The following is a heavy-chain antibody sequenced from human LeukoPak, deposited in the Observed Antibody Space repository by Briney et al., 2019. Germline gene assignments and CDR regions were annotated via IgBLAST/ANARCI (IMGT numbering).Heavy chain of an antibody. CDR2: LFDSVNT. Sequence: SETLSLTCTVSGGSISSHYWSWIRQPPGKGLEWIAYLFDSVNTKDNPSLQSRLTLSADTSKNQFPLRLSSVTAADTAVYYCATIKRGSIFGYFDFWGQGIKVTVSS. CDR3: ATIKRGSIFGYFDF. J-gene: IGHJ4*02. V-gene: IGHV4-59*11. D-gene: IGHD5-18*01. CDR1: GGSISSHY.